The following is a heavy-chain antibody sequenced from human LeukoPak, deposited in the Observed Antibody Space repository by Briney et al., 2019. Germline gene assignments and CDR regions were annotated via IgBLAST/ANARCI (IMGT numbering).Heavy chain of an antibody. CDR1: GFTFSSYA. V-gene: IGHV3-23*01. D-gene: IGHD6-13*01. Sequence: GGSLRLSCAASGFTFSSYAMSWVRQTPGKGLEWVSAISGSGGSTYYADSVKGRFTISRDNSENTLYLQMNSLRAEDTAVYYCAKPYSSSFRAAFDIWGQGTMVTVSS. CDR3: AKPYSSSFRAAFDI. J-gene: IGHJ3*02. CDR2: ISGSGGST.